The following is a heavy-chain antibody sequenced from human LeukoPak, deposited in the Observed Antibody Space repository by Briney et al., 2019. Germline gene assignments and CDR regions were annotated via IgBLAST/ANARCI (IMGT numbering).Heavy chain of an antibody. CDR3: ARENRLDDGMDV. V-gene: IGHV3-74*01. CDR1: GFTFSSYW. CDR2: IKTDGSSA. J-gene: IGHJ6*02. D-gene: IGHD1-14*01. Sequence: GGSLRLSCAASGFTFSSYWMHWVRLVPGTGLVWVSRIKTDGSSASYADSVKGRFTISRDNSKNTLSLQMNSLRAEDTAVYYCARENRLDDGMDVWGQGTTVTVSS.